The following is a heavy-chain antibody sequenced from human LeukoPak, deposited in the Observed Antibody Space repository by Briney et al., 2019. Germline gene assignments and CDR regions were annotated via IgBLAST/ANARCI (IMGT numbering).Heavy chain of an antibody. CDR3: AKVFEVRGARRPKDY. V-gene: IGHV3-30-3*01. J-gene: IGHJ4*02. Sequence: GGSLRLSCAASGFTFSSYAMHWVRQAPGKGLEWVAVISYDGSNKYYADSVKGRFTISRDNSKNTLYLQMNSLRIEDTAVYYCAKVFEVRGARRPKDYWGQGTLVTVSS. CDR1: GFTFSSYA. D-gene: IGHD3-10*01. CDR2: ISYDGSNK.